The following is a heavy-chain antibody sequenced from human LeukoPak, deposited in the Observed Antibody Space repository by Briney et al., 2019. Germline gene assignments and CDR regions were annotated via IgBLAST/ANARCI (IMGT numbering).Heavy chain of an antibody. Sequence: GGSLRLPCAASGFTFSSYAIHWVRQAPGQGLEWVAVMSDDGSSKYYSDSVKGRFTISRDNSKNMLYLHMNSLGTEDTAVYSCAREHFAATGTGWFDPWGQGTLVTVSS. J-gene: IGHJ5*02. D-gene: IGHD6-13*01. CDR1: GFTFSSYA. V-gene: IGHV3-30-3*01. CDR3: AREHFAATGTGWFDP. CDR2: MSDDGSSK.